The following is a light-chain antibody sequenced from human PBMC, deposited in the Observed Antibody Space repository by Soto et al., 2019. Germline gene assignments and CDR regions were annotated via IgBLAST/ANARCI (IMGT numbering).Light chain of an antibody. CDR1: QGIGTY. V-gene: IGKV1-39*01. CDR3: QQSYDNPRT. Sequence: DIHMTRSPSSLSASVGHIVTITCRASQGIGTYLNWYQQRQGKAPKLLIYAAYNLQSGVPSRLSGSGYGTDLTLTINGMKAEDFETYSCQQSYDNPRTFGPGTQVDIK. J-gene: IGKJ1*01. CDR2: AAY.